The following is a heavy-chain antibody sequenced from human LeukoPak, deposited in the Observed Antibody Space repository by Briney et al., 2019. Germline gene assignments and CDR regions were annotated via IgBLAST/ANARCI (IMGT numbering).Heavy chain of an antibody. CDR3: ARKRIREAFDI. Sequence: SETLSLTCTVSGDSFSSHYWTWIRQPPGKGLEWIGYIYYSGSTNYNPSLKSRVTISVDTSKNQFSLKLSSVTAADTAVYYCARKRIREAFDIWGQGTMVTVSS. J-gene: IGHJ3*02. V-gene: IGHV4-59*11. CDR2: IYYSGST. CDR1: GDSFSSHY. D-gene: IGHD2/OR15-2a*01.